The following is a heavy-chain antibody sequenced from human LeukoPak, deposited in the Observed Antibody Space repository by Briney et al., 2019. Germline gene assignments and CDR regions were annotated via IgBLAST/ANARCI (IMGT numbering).Heavy chain of an antibody. J-gene: IGHJ4*02. V-gene: IGHV3-30*18. CDR3: AKEAHGLYYGY. Sequence: GGSLRLSCAASGFTFSSYGMHWVRQAPGKGLEWVAVISYDGSNKYYADSVKGRFAISRDNSKNTLYLQMNSLRAEDTAVYYCAKEAHGLYYGYWGQGTLVTVSS. CDR2: ISYDGSNK. CDR1: GFTFSSYG. D-gene: IGHD5-24*01.